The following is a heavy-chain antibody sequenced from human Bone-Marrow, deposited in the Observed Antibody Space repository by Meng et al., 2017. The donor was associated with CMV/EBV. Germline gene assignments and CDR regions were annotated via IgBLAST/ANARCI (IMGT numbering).Heavy chain of an antibody. CDR2: INHSGST. J-gene: IGHJ4*02. Sequence: QVRLQAWGAGLLKPSETLSLTCAVYGGSFSGYYWSWIRQPPGKGLEWIGEINHSGSTNYNPSLKSRVTISVDTSKNQFSLKLSSVTAADTAVYYCARGVDYYDSSGYYYWGQGTLVTVSS. CDR1: GGSFSGYY. CDR3: ARGVDYYDSSGYYY. D-gene: IGHD3-22*01. V-gene: IGHV4-34*01.